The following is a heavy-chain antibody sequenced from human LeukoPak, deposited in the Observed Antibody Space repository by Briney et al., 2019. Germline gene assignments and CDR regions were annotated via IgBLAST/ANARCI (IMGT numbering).Heavy chain of an antibody. CDR1: GYSFTSYW. V-gene: IGHV5-51*01. CDR3: ARHQIRVSYYYYMDV. J-gene: IGHJ6*03. CDR2: IYPGDSET. Sequence: GESLKISCKGSGYSFTSYWIGWVRQMPGKGLEWMGIIYPGDSETRYSPSFEGQVTISADKSISTAYLQWSSLKVSDTAMYYCARHQIRVSYYYYMDVWGKGTTVTVSS.